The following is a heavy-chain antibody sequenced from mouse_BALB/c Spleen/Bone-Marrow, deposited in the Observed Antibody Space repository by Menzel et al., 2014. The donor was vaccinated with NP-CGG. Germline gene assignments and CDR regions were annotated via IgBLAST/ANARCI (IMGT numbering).Heavy chain of an antibody. Sequence: EVQLVESGGGLVQPGGSLKLSCAASGFTFSSYGMSWVRQTPDKRLELVATINSNGGSTYYPDSVKGRFTISRDNAKNTLYLQMSSLKSEDTAMYYCARDPYYGRGYDYWGQGTTLTVSS. J-gene: IGHJ2*01. D-gene: IGHD1-1*01. CDR2: INSNGGST. CDR1: GFTFSSYG. CDR3: ARDPYYGRGYDY. V-gene: IGHV5-6-3*01.